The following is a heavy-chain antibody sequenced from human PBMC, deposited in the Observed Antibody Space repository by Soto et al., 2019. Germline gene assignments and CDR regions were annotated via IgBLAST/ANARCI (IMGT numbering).Heavy chain of an antibody. CDR3: AKDASGRDGYSNWFDP. Sequence: QVQLVESGGGVVQPGRSLRLSCAASGFTFSSYAMHWVRQAPGKGLEWVAVISYDGSNKYYADSVKGRFTISRDNSKNTLYLQMNSLRAEDTAVYYCAKDASGRDGYSNWFDPWGQGTLVTVSS. J-gene: IGHJ5*02. D-gene: IGHD2-15*01. V-gene: IGHV3-30*04. CDR2: ISYDGSNK. CDR1: GFTFSSYA.